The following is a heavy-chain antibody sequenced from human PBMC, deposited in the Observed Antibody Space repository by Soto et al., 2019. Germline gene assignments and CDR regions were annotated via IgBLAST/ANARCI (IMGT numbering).Heavy chain of an antibody. CDR2: INPNSGGT. J-gene: IGHJ4*02. V-gene: IGHV1-2*02. CDR1: GYAFTGQY. D-gene: IGHD6-6*01. CDR3: ARDFSSSADGFDY. Sequence: ASVQISCKASGYAFTGQYIHWVRQAPGQGLEWMGWINPNSGGTNYAQKFQGKVTVTSDTSIRTADMELSRLRSDDTAVYYCARDFSSSADGFDYWGQGTLVTVSS.